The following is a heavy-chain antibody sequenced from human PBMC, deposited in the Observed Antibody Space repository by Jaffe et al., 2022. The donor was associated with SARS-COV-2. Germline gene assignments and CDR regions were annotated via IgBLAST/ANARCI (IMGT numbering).Heavy chain of an antibody. Sequence: EVQLVESGGGLVQPGRSLRLSCAASGFTFDDYAMHWVRQAPGKGLEWVSGISWNSGSIGYADSVKGRFTISRDNAKNSLYLQMNSLRAEDTALYYCAKDGEYSSSGAGMDVWGQGTTVTVSS. V-gene: IGHV3-9*01. CDR2: ISWNSGSI. CDR3: AKDGEYSSSGAGMDV. CDR1: GFTFDDYA. D-gene: IGHD6-6*01. J-gene: IGHJ6*02.